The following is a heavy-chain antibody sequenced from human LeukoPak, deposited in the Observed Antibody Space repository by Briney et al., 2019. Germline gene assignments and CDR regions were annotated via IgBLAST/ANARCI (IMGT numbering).Heavy chain of an antibody. Sequence: PGGSLRLSCAASGFTFSTYTMNWVRQAPGEGLEWVSSISSSSTYIYYADSVKGRFTISRDNAKNSLYLHMNSLRAEDTAVYYCASNIAAPGYFAYWGQEPLVPVPS. CDR2: ISSSSTYI. V-gene: IGHV3-21*04. CDR1: GFTFSTYT. CDR3: ASNIAAPGYFAY. J-gene: IGHJ4*02. D-gene: IGHD6-13*01.